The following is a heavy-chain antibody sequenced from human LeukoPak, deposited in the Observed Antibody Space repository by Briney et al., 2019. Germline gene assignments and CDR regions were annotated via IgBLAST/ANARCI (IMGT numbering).Heavy chain of an antibody. CDR1: GLTFDDYA. Sequence: GGSLRLSCAGSGLTFDDYAMRWVRQTPGKGLEWVSGISWSSGNIAYADFVGGRFTISRDNAKNSLSLQMNSLSDEDTAVYYCAKDAYGGATFFYYMDVWGKGTTVTVSS. CDR3: AKDAYGGATFFYYMDV. J-gene: IGHJ6*03. CDR2: ISWSSGNI. D-gene: IGHD2/OR15-2a*01. V-gene: IGHV3-9*01.